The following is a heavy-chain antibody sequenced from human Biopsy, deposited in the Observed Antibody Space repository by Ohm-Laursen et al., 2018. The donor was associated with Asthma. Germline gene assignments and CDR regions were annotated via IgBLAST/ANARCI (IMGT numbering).Heavy chain of an antibody. Sequence: VPSVTVSRTPSGYTFNSAGITWARQAPGQGLEWMGWISVYNGNTKVAQKIQDRVTMITDTSTSTAYMELRSLRSDDTAVYFGARAVDYSHYYGIDVWGQGTTVTVS. D-gene: IGHD3-10*01. CDR3: ARAVDYSHYYGIDV. CDR1: GYTFNSAG. V-gene: IGHV1-18*01. J-gene: IGHJ6*02. CDR2: ISVYNGNT.